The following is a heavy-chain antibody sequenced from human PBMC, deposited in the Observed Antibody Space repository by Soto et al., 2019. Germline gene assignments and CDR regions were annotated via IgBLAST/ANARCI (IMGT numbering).Heavy chain of an antibody. CDR3: EKDRSGTTADAFDI. J-gene: IGHJ3*02. V-gene: IGHV3-23*01. D-gene: IGHD1-1*01. CDR1: GFPFSTYA. Sequence: EVQLLESGGGLVQPGGSLRLSCAASGFPFSTYALNWVRQAPGKGLEWVSTITNSGGITYYADSVKGRFTISRDNSQNTLYLQMNSLRAEDTAIYYCEKDRSGTTADAFDIWGQGTMVTVSS. CDR2: ITNSGGIT.